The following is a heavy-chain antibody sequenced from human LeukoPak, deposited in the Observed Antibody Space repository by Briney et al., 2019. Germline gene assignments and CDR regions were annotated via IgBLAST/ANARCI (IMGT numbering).Heavy chain of an antibody. V-gene: IGHV1-8*01. CDR1: GYTFTSYG. CDR3: ARGALSGRHYYYGMDV. CDR2: MNPNSGNT. J-gene: IGHJ6*02. Sequence: ASVKVSCEASGYTFTSYGINWVRQATGQGLEWMGWMNPNSGNTGYAQKFQGRVTMTRNTSISTAYMELSSLRSEDTAVYYCARGALSGRHYYYGMDVWGQGTTVTVSS. D-gene: IGHD3-10*01.